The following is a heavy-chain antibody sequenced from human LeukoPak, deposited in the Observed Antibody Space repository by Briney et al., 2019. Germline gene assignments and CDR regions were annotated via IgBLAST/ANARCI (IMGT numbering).Heavy chain of an antibody. V-gene: IGHV4-34*01. CDR2: INHSGST. CDR1: GEPFNGYY. CDR3: ASRAVAAPRGWFDP. D-gene: IGHD6-19*01. J-gene: IGHJ5*02. Sequence: SETLSLTCAVYGEPFNGYYWNWIRQSPGKGLEWIGEINHSGSTNYNPSLKSRVTISVDTSKNQFPLKLNSVTAADTAVYYCASRAVAAPRGWFDPWGQGTLVTVSS.